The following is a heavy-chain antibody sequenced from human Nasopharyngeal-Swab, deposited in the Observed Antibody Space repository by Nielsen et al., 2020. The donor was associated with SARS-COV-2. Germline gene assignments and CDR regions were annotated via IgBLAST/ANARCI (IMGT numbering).Heavy chain of an antibody. CDR2: IYYSGST. J-gene: IGHJ5*02. CDR3: AREGRITMVRGVITKTNWFDP. CDR1: GGSISSYY. V-gene: IGHV4-59*01. D-gene: IGHD3-10*01. Sequence: SETLSPTCTVSGGSISSYYWSWIRQPPGKGLEWIGYIYYSGSTNYNPSLKSRVTISVDTSKNQFSLKLSSVTAADTAVYYCAREGRITMVRGVITKTNWFDPWGQGTLVTVSS.